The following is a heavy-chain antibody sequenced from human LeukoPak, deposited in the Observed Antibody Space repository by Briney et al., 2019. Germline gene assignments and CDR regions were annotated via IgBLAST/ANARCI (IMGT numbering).Heavy chain of an antibody. CDR1: GFTFSSYG. J-gene: IGHJ6*03. D-gene: IGHD2-8*01. CDR2: IQYDGSNE. CDR3: AKDRCSNGIGCYYYYMDV. Sequence: GGSLRLSCAASGFTFSSYGMHWVRQAPGKGLEWVAYIQYDGSNEQYADSVKGRFSISRDSSKNILYLQMNSLRAEDTTIYYCAKDRCSNGIGCYYYYMDVWGKGTTVTISS. V-gene: IGHV3-30*02.